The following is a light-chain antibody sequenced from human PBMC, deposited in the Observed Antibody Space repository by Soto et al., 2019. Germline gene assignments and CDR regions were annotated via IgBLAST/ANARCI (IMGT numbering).Light chain of an antibody. V-gene: IGLV2-14*03. Sequence: QSVLTQPASVSGSPGQSITISCTGTSSDIGGYNFVSWYQHHPGKAPKLMIYDVNNRPSGVSSRFSGSKSGNTASLTISGLQTDDDADYYCSSFTTSSTLVVFGGGTQLTVL. CDR3: SSFTTSSTLVV. CDR2: DVN. CDR1: SSDIGGYNF. J-gene: IGLJ2*01.